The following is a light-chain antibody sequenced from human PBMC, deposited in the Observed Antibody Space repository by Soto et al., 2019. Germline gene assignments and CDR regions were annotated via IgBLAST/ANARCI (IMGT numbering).Light chain of an antibody. V-gene: IGKV3-15*01. CDR2: DTS. Sequence: EIVVTQSPATLSVSPGERVTLSCRASQSVSSSLAWYQQRPGQAPRLLIYDTSTRAAGIAARFSGSGSGTEFTLTISSLQSEDSAGYYCQQYGNWPAGAFGQGPTVEIK. J-gene: IGKJ1*01. CDR3: QQYGNWPAGA. CDR1: QSVSSS.